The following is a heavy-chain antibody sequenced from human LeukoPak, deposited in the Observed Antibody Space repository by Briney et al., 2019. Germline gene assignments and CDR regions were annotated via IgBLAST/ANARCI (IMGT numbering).Heavy chain of an antibody. V-gene: IGHV3-48*04. Sequence: GGSLRLSCAASGFTFSNYSMTWVRQAPGKGLEWVSYITSSSTVYYAGSVKGRFTISRDNAKNSLFLQMNSLRAEDTAVYYCARDYCSGPKCYFIDYWGQGALVTVSS. CDR3: ARDYCSGPKCYFIDY. CDR2: ITSSSTV. CDR1: GFTFSNYS. J-gene: IGHJ4*02. D-gene: IGHD2-15*01.